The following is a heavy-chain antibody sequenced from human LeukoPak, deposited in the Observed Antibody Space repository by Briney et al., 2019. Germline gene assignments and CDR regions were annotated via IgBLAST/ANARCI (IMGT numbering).Heavy chain of an antibody. J-gene: IGHJ3*02. CDR3: ARALGVDIVARRAFDI. CDR2: IYTSGST. Sequence: SETLSLTCTVSGGSISSGSYYWSWIRQPAGKGLEWIGRIYTSGSTNYNPSLKSRVTISVDTSKNQFSLKLSSVTAADTAVYYCARALGVDIVARRAFDIWGQGTMVTVSS. D-gene: IGHD5-12*01. V-gene: IGHV4-61*02. CDR1: GGSISSGSYY.